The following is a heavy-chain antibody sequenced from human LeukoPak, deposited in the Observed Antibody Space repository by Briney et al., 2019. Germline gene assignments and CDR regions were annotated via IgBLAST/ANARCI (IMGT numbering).Heavy chain of an antibody. D-gene: IGHD1-26*01. V-gene: IGHV1-18*01. Sequence: ASVKVSCKASGYTFTSYGISWVRQAPGQGLEWMGWISAYNGNTNYAQKLQGRVTMTTDTSTSTAYMELSSLRSEDTAVYYCASRGYSGSQTDYWGQGTLVTVSS. CDR2: ISAYNGNT. CDR1: GYTFTSYG. J-gene: IGHJ4*02. CDR3: ASRGYSGSQTDY.